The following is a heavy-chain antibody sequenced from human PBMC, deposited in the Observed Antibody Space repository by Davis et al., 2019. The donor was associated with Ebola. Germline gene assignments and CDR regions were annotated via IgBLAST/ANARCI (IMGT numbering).Heavy chain of an antibody. CDR1: GYTFTSHD. J-gene: IGHJ3*02. V-gene: IGHV1-8*01. D-gene: IGHD3-22*01. CDR3: ARPRDSSGYYAYDAFDI. Sequence: ASVKVSCKASGYTFTSHDINWVRQATGQGLEWVGWINPNSGNTGYARKFQGRVTMTRITSINTAYMELSSLRSEDTAVYYCARPRDSSGYYAYDAFDIWGQGTMVTVSS. CDR2: INPNSGNT.